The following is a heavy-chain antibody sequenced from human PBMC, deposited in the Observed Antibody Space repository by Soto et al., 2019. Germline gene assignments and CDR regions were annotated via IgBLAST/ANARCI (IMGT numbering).Heavy chain of an antibody. CDR3: AKDSGGGYYYDSSGYYFDY. CDR2: ISYDGSNK. Sequence: QVQLVESGGGVVQPGRSLRLSCAASGFTFSSYGMHWVRQAPGKGLEWVAVISYDGSNKYYADSVKGRFTISRDNSKNTLYLQMNSLRAEDTAVYYCAKDSGGGYYYDSSGYYFDYWGQGTLVTVSS. D-gene: IGHD3-22*01. J-gene: IGHJ4*02. CDR1: GFTFSSYG. V-gene: IGHV3-30*18.